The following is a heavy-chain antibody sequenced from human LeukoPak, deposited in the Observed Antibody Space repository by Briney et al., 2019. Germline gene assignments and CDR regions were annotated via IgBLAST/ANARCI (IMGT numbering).Heavy chain of an antibody. CDR3: AGGRGEELIAAAGISDY. CDR1: GGSFSGYY. CDR2: INHSGST. V-gene: IGHV4-34*01. J-gene: IGHJ4*02. Sequence: SETLSLTCAVYGGSFSGYYWSWIRQPPGKGLEWIGEINHSGSTNYNPSLKSRVTISVDTAKNQFSLKLSSVTAADTAVYYCAGGRGEELIAAAGISDYWGQGTLVTVSS. D-gene: IGHD6-13*01.